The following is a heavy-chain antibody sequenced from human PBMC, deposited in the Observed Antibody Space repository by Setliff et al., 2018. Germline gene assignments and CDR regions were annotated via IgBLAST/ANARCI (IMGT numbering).Heavy chain of an antibody. CDR1: GYTFTSYN. CDR2: MNPNTGYT. D-gene: IGHD7-27*01. Sequence: ASVKVSCKTSGYTFTSYNINWVRQAAGQGLEWMGWMNPNTGYTGYARNFQGRVTMTRNTSISTAYMELSGLRSDDTAVYYCARGSRSQNWGGRYSWFDPWGQGTLVTVSS. V-gene: IGHV1-8*02. J-gene: IGHJ5*02. CDR3: ARGSRSQNWGGRYSWFDP.